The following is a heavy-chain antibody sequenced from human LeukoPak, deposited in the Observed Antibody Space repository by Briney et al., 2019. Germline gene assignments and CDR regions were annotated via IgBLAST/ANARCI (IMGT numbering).Heavy chain of an antibody. CDR3: ARELPFDY. Sequence: GGSLRLSCAASGFTFSIYWMHWVRQAPGKGLVWVSCINGDGSTTNYADSVKGRFSISRDNDKKTLYLQMNSLRVEDTAVYYCARELPFDYWGQGTLVTVSS. D-gene: IGHD1-26*01. CDR2: INGDGSTT. J-gene: IGHJ4*02. CDR1: GFTFSIYW. V-gene: IGHV3-74*01.